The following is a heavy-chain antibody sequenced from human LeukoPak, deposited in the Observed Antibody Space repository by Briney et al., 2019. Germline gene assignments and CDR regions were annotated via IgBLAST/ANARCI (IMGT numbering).Heavy chain of an antibody. Sequence: GGSLRLSCAASGLTLSDHWMNWFRKAPEKGLVWFSRISGDGTQTTYADSVKGRFTISRDNAKNTLYLQMNSLRAEDTAVYYCARKDPPHDYGDWGLFDYWGQGTLVAVSS. V-gene: IGHV3-74*01. CDR2: ISGDGTQT. D-gene: IGHD4-17*01. J-gene: IGHJ4*02. CDR1: GLTLSDHW. CDR3: ARKDPPHDYGDWGLFDY.